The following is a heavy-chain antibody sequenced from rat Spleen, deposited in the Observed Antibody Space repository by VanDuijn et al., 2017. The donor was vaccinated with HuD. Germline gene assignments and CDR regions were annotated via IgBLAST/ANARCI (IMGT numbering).Heavy chain of an antibody. CDR1: GFSLTNYG. CDR2: ISSGGGT. D-gene: IGHD1-4*01. Sequence: QVQLKESGPGLVQPSRTLSLTCTVSGFSLTNYGVSWVRQPPGKGLEWIAAISSGGGTYYNSALKSRLSISRDTSKSQVFLKMNSLQTEDTGIYFCTGNRHSPGVLDAWGQGASVTVSS. V-gene: IGHV2S8*01. J-gene: IGHJ4*01. CDR3: TGNRHSPGVLDA.